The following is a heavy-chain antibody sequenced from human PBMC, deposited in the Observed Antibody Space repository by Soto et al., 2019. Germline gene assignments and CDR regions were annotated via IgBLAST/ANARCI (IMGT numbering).Heavy chain of an antibody. CDR3: NRGAEYDFWSGYL. D-gene: IGHD3-3*01. CDR2: IVPMFGTS. CDR1: GGTSTRYA. J-gene: IGHJ4*02. V-gene: IGHV1-69*06. Sequence: QERLVQSGAEVRKPGSSVKVSCKVTGGTSTRYAINWVRQAPGHGLVWMGGIVPMFGTSKDAQKFQGRVTITADTSTNIAYMELRSLRSEDTAVYYCNRGAEYDFWSGYLWGQGTLVSVSS.